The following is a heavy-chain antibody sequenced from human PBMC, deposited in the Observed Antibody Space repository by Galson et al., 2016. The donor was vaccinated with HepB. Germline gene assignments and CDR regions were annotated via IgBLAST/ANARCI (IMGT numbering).Heavy chain of an antibody. D-gene: IGHD3-3*01. J-gene: IGHJ4*02. CDR3: ARHGLDSFYSESNTYYDYIDF. Sequence: QSGAEVKKPGESLNISCKGSGYDFPVYWIGWVRQMPGKGLELMGIIYPGDSDTRYSPSFEGQVTISADKSISTAYLHWSSLKASDTAMYYCARHGLDSFYSESNTYYDYIDFWGQGTLVTVSS. CDR1: GYDFPVYW. CDR2: IYPGDSDT. V-gene: IGHV5-51*01.